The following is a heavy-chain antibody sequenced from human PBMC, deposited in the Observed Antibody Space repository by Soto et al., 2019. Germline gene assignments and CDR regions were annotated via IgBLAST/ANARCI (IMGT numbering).Heavy chain of an antibody. CDR1: GYTFTSYG. V-gene: IGHV1-18*01. CDR2: ISAYNGNT. D-gene: IGHD1-26*01. J-gene: IGHJ3*02. Sequence: VSVKVSCKASGYTFTSYGIIWVRQAPGQGLEWMGWISAYNGNTNYAQKLQGRVTMTTDTSTSTAYMELRSLRSDDTAVYYCARWLWELLAFDIWGQGTMVTVSS. CDR3: ARWLWELLAFDI.